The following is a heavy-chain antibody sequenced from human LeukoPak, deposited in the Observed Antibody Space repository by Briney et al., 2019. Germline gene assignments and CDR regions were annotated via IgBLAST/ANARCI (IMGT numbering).Heavy chain of an antibody. CDR1: GFTFSNYA. Sequence: GGSLRLSCAASGFTFSNYAMSWVRQAPGKGLEYVSAISSNGGSTYYADSVRGRFTISRDNSKNTLYLQMSSLRAEDTAVYYCVKEGDSSSWYEVDYWGQGTLVTVSS. V-gene: IGHV3-64D*06. CDR3: VKEGDSSSWYEVDY. CDR2: ISSNGGST. D-gene: IGHD6-13*01. J-gene: IGHJ4*02.